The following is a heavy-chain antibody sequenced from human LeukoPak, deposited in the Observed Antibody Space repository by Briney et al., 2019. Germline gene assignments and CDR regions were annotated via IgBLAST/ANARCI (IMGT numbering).Heavy chain of an antibody. Sequence: GGSLRLSCAASGFTFSHYWMYWVRQAPGKGLEWVANIKPDGSYKHYVDSVKGRFTVSRDNAENSLYLQMDSLRAEDTAVYYCARKSADIAAGDWGQGTLVTVSS. CDR1: GFTFSHYW. D-gene: IGHD5-12*01. J-gene: IGHJ4*02. V-gene: IGHV3-7*01. CDR2: IKPDGSYK. CDR3: ARKSADIAAGD.